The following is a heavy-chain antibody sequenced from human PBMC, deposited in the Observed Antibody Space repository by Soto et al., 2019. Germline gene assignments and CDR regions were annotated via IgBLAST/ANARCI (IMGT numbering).Heavy chain of an antibody. V-gene: IGHV3-23*01. CDR3: AKGFSGYSGYDRGQSYYYGMDV. Sequence: GGSLRLSCAASGFTFSSYAMSWVRQAPGKGLEWVSAISGSGGSTYYADSVKGRFTISRDNSKNTLYLQMNSLRAEDTAVYYCAKGFSGYSGYDRGQSYYYGMDVWGQGTTVTVSS. CDR1: GFTFSSYA. CDR2: ISGSGGST. D-gene: IGHD5-12*01. J-gene: IGHJ6*02.